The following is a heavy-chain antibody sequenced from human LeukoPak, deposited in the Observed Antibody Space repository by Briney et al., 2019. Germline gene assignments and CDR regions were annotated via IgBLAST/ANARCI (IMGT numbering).Heavy chain of an antibody. CDR1: GYTFTGYY. CDR2: INPNSGGT. CDR3: ARFRGATRYYYYMDV. D-gene: IGHD1-26*01. V-gene: IGHV1-2*02. Sequence: ASVKVSCKASGYTFTGYYMHWVRQAPGQGLEWMGWINPNSGGTNYAQKFQGRVTMTRDTSISTAYMELSRLRSDDTAVYYCARFRGATRYYYYMDVWGKGTTVTVSS. J-gene: IGHJ6*03.